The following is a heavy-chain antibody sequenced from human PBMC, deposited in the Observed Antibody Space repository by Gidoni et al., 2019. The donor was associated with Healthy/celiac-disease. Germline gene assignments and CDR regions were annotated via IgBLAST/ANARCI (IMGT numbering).Heavy chain of an antibody. J-gene: IGHJ2*01. Sequence: EVQLVESGGGLVQPGGSLRLSCAASGFTFSIYDMHWVRQATGKGLEWVSAIGTAGDPYYPGSVKGRFTISRENAKNSLYLQMNSLRAGDTAVYYCARVRYYYDSSGYYWYFDLWGRGTLVTVSS. D-gene: IGHD3-22*01. V-gene: IGHV3-13*05. CDR1: GFTFSIYD. CDR3: ARVRYYYDSSGYYWYFDL. CDR2: IGTAGDP.